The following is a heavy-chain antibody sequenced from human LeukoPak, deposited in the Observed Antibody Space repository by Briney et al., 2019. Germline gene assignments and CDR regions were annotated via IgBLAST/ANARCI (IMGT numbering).Heavy chain of an antibody. D-gene: IGHD1-26*01. CDR2: ISYDGSNK. J-gene: IGHJ4*02. CDR1: GFTFSSYS. V-gene: IGHV3-30*18. CDR3: AKDDKWELLGYFDY. Sequence: GGSLRLSCATSGFTFSSYSIHWVRQAPGKGLEWVAVISYDGSNKYYADSVKGRFTISRDNSKNTLYLQMNSLRAEDTAVYYCAKDDKWELLGYFDYWGQGTLVTVSS.